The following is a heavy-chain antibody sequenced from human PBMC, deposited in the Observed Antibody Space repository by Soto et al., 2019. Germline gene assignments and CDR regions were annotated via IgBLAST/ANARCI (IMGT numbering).Heavy chain of an antibody. J-gene: IGHJ4*02. Sequence: QVQLEESGPGLVKPSQTLSLTCTVSGGSVSSADSYWSWIRQAPGKGLEWVGHIYHSGTTYYNPSLKGRLTISVDTSKNQFSLTLRSVTAADTAVYFCARGRLSGHPTPPQDYWGQGTLVTVSS. CDR1: GGSVSSADSY. D-gene: IGHD2-21*02. CDR3: ARGRLSGHPTPPQDY. V-gene: IGHV4-30-4*01. CDR2: IYHSGTT.